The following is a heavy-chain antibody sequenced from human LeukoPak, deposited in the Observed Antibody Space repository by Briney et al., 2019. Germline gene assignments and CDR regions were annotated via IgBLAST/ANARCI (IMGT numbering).Heavy chain of an antibody. Sequence: PGGSLRLSCGASGFNFSKYWMTWVRQAPGKGLEWVANIKQDGSEKYYVDSVKGRFTISRDNAKNSLYLQMNSLRVEDTAVYYCAGGLEFWGQGTLVTVSS. V-gene: IGHV3-7*04. CDR2: IKQDGSEK. J-gene: IGHJ4*02. CDR1: GFNFSKYW. CDR3: AGGLEF.